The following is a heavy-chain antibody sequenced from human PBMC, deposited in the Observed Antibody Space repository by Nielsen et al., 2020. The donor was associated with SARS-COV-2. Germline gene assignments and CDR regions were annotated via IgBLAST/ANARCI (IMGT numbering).Heavy chain of an antibody. CDR2: INYSGST. CDR3: ARDRGNNYGMDV. D-gene: IGHD5-12*01. J-gene: IGHJ6*02. V-gene: IGHV4-30-4*01. Sequence: SETLSLTCTVSGDSSSSGDYYWSWIRQPPGKGLEWIGHINYSGSTRYNPSLKSRVIMSIDTSKNQFSLMLSSVTAADTAVYYCARDRGNNYGMDVWGHGTTVIVSS. CDR1: GDSSSSGDYY.